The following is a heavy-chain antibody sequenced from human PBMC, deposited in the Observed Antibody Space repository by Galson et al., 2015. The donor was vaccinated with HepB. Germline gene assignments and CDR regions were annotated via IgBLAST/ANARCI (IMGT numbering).Heavy chain of an antibody. V-gene: IGHV3-11*06. J-gene: IGHJ4*02. D-gene: IGHD6-13*01. CDR3: AREGGSSSFDY. CDR1: GFTFSDYY. CDR2: ISSTSGYT. Sequence: SLRLSCAASGFTFSDYYMNWLRQAPGKGLEWVSYISSTSGYTNYADSVKGRFTISRDNAKKSLYLQMNSLRAEDTAVYYCAREGGSSSFDYWGQGTLVTVSS.